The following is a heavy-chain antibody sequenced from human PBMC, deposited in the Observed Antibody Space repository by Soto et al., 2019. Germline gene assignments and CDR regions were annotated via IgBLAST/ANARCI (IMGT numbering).Heavy chain of an antibody. CDR2: IYHSGST. V-gene: IGHV4-4*02. D-gene: IGHD3-9*01. J-gene: IGHJ3*02. Sequence: SETLSLTCAVSGGSISSSNWWSWVRQPPGKGLEWIGEIYHSGSTNYNPSLKSRVTISVDKSKNQFSLKLSSVTAADTAVYYCAITPVLRYFDWLIHDAFDIWGQGTMVTVSS. CDR3: AITPVLRYFDWLIHDAFDI. CDR1: GGSISSSNW.